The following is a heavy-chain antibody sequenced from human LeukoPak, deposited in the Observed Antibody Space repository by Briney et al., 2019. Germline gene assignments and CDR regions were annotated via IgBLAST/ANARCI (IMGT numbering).Heavy chain of an antibody. V-gene: IGHV3-30*02. CDR1: GFTFNNYG. D-gene: IGHD4-17*01. CDR3: AKPMTTVTPFDY. Sequence: GGSLRLSCAAFGFTFNNYGMHWVRQAPGKGLEWVAFIRYDGSNKYYAESVKGRFAISRDDSKNTLYLQMKSPRAEDTAVYYCAKPMTTVTPFDYWGQGTLVTVSS. CDR2: IRYDGSNK. J-gene: IGHJ4*02.